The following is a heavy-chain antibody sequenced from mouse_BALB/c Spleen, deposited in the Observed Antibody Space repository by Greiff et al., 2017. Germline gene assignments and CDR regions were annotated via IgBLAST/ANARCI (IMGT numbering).Heavy chain of an antibody. Sequence: DVKLVESGGGLVQPGGSLKLSCAASGFTFSSYAMSWVRQTPEKRLEWVASISSGGSTYYPDSVKGRFTISRDNARNILYLQMSSLRSEDTAMYYCARSYFDYWGQGTTLTVSS. J-gene: IGHJ2*01. CDR2: ISSGGST. V-gene: IGHV5-6-5*01. CDR1: GFTFSSYA. CDR3: ARSYFDY.